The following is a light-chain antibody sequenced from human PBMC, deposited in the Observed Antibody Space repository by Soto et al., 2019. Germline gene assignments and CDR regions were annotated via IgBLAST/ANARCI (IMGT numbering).Light chain of an antibody. CDR3: SSYAGSNNVV. CDR2: EVS. Sequence: QTVVTQPPSASGSPGQSVTISCTGTSSDVGGYNYVSWYQRHPGKAPKLMIYEVSKRPSGVPDRFSGSKSGNTASLTVSGLQAEDEADYYCSSYAGSNNVVFGGGTKLTVL. V-gene: IGLV2-8*01. CDR1: SSDVGGYNY. J-gene: IGLJ2*01.